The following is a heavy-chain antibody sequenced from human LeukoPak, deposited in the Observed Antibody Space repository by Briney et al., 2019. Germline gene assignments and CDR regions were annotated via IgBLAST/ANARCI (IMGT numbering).Heavy chain of an antibody. CDR1: GGSFSGYY. CDR2: INHSGST. J-gene: IGHJ4*02. Sequence: SETLSLTCAVYGGSFSGYYWSWIRQPPGKGLEWIGEINHSGSTNYNPSLKSRVTISVDTSKNQFSLKLSSVTAADTAVYYCARGRDIVVVPAAKRRFDYWGQGTLVTVSS. CDR3: ARGRDIVVVPAAKRRFDY. V-gene: IGHV4-34*01. D-gene: IGHD2-2*01.